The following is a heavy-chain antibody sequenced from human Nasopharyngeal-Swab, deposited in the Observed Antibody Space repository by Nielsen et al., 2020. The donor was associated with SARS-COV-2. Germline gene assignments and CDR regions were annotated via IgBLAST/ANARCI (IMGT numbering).Heavy chain of an antibody. Sequence: GESLKISCAASGFTFSSCGMHWVRQAPGQGLEWVAVISYDGSNKYYADSVKGRFTISRDNSKNTLYLQMNSLRAEDTAVYYCAKDHCSSTSCARALYYYYYMDVWGKGTTVTVSS. V-gene: IGHV3-30*18. CDR1: GFTFSSCG. D-gene: IGHD2-2*01. CDR2: ISYDGSNK. CDR3: AKDHCSSTSCARALYYYYYMDV. J-gene: IGHJ6*03.